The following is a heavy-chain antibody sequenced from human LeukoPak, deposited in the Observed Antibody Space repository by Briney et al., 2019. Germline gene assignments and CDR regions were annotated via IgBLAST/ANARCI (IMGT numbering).Heavy chain of an antibody. V-gene: IGHV4-59*01. J-gene: IGHJ4*02. CDR1: GGSISTYY. CDR2: IYYSGST. CDR3: ARGNWEVITPDY. Sequence: SETLSPTCTVAGGSISTYYRSLIRQPPPNGLEWIGYIYYSGSTNYNPSLKSRVTISIDTSKNQFSLKLSSVTAADTAVYYCARGNWEVITPDYWGQGTLVTVSS. D-gene: IGHD3-22*01.